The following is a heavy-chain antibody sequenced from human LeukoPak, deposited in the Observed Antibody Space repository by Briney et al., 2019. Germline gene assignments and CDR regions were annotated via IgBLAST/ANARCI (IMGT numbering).Heavy chain of an antibody. CDR2: MWHSGST. CDR3: TIQPRGFMYYCDH. Sequence: PSETLSLTSTVSGGSITMSNYYSGWIRQPPGKGLEWIGSMWHSGSTYYNPSFTSRVTVSVDTSKNQFSLRLSSVPAANTAQNYTTIQPRGFMYYCDHWGQGTLVTVSS. D-gene: IGHD3-10*01. V-gene: IGHV4-39*01. J-gene: IGHJ4*02. CDR1: GGSITMSNYY.